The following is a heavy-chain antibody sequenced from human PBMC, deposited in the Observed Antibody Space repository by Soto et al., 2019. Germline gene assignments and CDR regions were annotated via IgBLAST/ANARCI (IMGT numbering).Heavy chain of an antibody. J-gene: IGHJ3*02. Sequence: QPPGKGLEWIGEINHSGSTNYNPSLKSRVTISVDTSKNQFSLRLSSVTAADTAVYYCARGCMKNRRSPHDAFDTSVQGTMFTVSS. CDR3: ARGCMKNRRSPHDAFDT. D-gene: IGHD2-8*01. CDR2: INHSGST. V-gene: IGHV4-34*01.